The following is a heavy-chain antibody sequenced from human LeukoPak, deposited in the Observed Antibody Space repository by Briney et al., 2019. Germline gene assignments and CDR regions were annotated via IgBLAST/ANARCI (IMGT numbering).Heavy chain of an antibody. CDR3: ARAGKGGFGGSYYILDY. V-gene: IGHV1-69*13. CDR1: GYTFTSYG. J-gene: IGHJ4*02. Sequence: SVTVSCKASGYTFTSYGISWVRQAPGQGLEWMGGIIPIFGTANYAQKFQGRVTITADESTSTAYMELSSLRSEDTAVYYCARAGKGGFGGSYYILDYWGQGTLVTVSS. D-gene: IGHD1-26*01. CDR2: IIPIFGTA.